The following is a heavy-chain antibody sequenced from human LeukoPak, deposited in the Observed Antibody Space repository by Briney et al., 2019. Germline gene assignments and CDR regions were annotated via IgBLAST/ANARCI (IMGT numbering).Heavy chain of an antibody. CDR1: GGTFSSYA. CDR3: ARPSIAARPGNYYYYYMDV. V-gene: IGHV1-69*05. CDR2: IIPIFGTA. J-gene: IGHJ6*03. D-gene: IGHD6-6*01. Sequence: GASVTVSCKASGGTFSSYAISWVRQAPGQGREWMGGIIPIFGTANYAQKFQGRVTITTDESTSTAYMELSSLRSEDTAVYYCARPSIAARPGNYYYYYMDVWGKGTTVTVSS.